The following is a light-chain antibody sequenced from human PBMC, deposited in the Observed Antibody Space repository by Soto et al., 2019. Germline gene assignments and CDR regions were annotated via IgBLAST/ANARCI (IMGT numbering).Light chain of an antibody. V-gene: IGKV3-20*01. J-gene: IGKJ4*01. CDR1: QSVDSNY. Sequence: EIVLTQFPGTLSLSPGESATLSCRASQSVDSNYAAWYQQKPGQAPRLLIYGASSRATGIPDRFSGSGSGTDFTLTISRLEPEDFTVYYCQQYASSPLTFGGGTKVDIK. CDR3: QQYASSPLT. CDR2: GAS.